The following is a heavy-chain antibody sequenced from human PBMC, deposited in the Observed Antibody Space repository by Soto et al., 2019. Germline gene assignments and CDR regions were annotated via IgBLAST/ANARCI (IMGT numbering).Heavy chain of an antibody. CDR3: ARDQRNARSNDAFDI. Sequence: PGGSLRLSCEASGFTFRNYKMNWVRQAPGKGLEWVSAISGSGGSTYYADSVKGRFTISRDNAKNTLYLQMNGLRDGDTAVYYCARDQRNARSNDAFDIWGQGTMVTVSS. CDR1: GFTFRNYK. D-gene: IGHD2-2*01. J-gene: IGHJ3*02. V-gene: IGHV3-23*01. CDR2: ISGSGGST.